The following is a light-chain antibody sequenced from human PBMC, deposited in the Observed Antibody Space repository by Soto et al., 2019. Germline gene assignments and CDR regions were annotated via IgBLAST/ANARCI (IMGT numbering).Light chain of an antibody. CDR2: KAS. Sequence: DIQMTQSPSSLSASVGDRVTITCRASQSISSLLAWYQQKPGKAPKLLIYKASSLESGVPSRFSGSGSGTEFTLTISSLQPDDFATYYCQQYNSYSGTWTFGQGTKVDI. CDR1: QSISSL. V-gene: IGKV1-5*03. J-gene: IGKJ1*01. CDR3: QQYNSYSGTWT.